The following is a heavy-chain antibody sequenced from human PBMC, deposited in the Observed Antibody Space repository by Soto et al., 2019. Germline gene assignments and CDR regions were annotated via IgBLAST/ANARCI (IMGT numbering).Heavy chain of an antibody. D-gene: IGHD2-2*01. CDR2: INPIFGTT. V-gene: IGHV1-69*05. J-gene: IGHJ5*02. CDR1: GGTFSSYA. Sequence: GASVKVSCKASGGTFSSYAISWVRQAPGQRLEWMGWINPIFGTTNYAQKFQGRVTITRDTSTSTAYMELSSLRSEDTAVYYCARDSQVVPAWFDPWGQGTLVTVSS. CDR3: ARDSQVVPAWFDP.